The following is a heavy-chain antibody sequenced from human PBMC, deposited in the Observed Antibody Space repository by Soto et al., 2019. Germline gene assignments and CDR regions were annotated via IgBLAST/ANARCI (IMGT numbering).Heavy chain of an antibody. D-gene: IGHD6-19*01. CDR2: IYSSGSA. J-gene: IGHJ6*02. CDR3: ARGFSSVSMDA. CDR1: GDSVSSGGYY. Sequence: SETLSLTCTVSGDSVSSGGYYSSWIRQPPGKGLEWIGYIYSSGSANYNPSLKSRVTISRDTSKNQISLKVASVTAADTAGYYCARGFSSVSMDAWGQGTTVTVSS. V-gene: IGHV4-61*08.